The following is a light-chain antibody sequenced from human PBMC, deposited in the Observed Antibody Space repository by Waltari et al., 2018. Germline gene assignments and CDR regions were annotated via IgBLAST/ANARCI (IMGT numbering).Light chain of an antibody. CDR3: LLAYGSLRV. CDR2: DTN. Sequence: QAVVTQEPSLTVSPGGTVTLTCGSITGAVTSGHYPYWFQQKPGQVPRTLIYDTNNKHFGTTVRFLGSLLGDKGALTLSGAQPEDEAEYYCLLAYGSLRVFGGGTKLAVL. V-gene: IGLV7-46*01. CDR1: TGAVTSGHY. J-gene: IGLJ3*02.